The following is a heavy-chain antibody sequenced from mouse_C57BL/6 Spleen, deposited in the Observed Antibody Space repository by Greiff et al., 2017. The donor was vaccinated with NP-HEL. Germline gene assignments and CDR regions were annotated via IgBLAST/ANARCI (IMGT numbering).Heavy chain of an antibody. V-gene: IGHV5-16*01. CDR3: ARGARSRGYFDV. D-gene: IGHD1-1*01. Sequence: EVQRVESEGGLVQPGSSMKLSCTASGFTFSDYYMAWVRQVPEKGLEWVANINYDGSSTYYLDSLKSRFIISRDNAKNILYLQMSSLKSEDTATYYCARGARSRGYFDVWGTGTTVTVSS. CDR2: INYDGSST. J-gene: IGHJ1*03. CDR1: GFTFSDYY.